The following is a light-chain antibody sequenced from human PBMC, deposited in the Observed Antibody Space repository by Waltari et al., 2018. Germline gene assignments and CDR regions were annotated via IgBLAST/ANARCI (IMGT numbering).Light chain of an antibody. CDR1: ILSTYY. CDR3: SSRELSGHVV. J-gene: IGLJ2*01. V-gene: IGLV3-19*01. CDR2: GKN. Sequence: SDPTQDPAVSVALGKTVRITCQGDILSTYYGNWCRQKPGQPPELVIYGKNHRPSGIPDRFSASSSGNTASLIITGAQAEDEADYYCSSRELSGHVVFGGGTRLTVL.